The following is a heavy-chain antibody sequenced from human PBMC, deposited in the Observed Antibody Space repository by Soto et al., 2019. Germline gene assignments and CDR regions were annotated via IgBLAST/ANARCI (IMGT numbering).Heavy chain of an antibody. J-gene: IGHJ4*02. Sequence: HPGGSLRLSCAVSGFTFSTYWMSWVRQAPGKGLEWVANIKQDGSEKYYVDSVKGRFTISRDNAKNILYLQMNSLRVDDTALYYCTRETVAGITGLDYWGPGTLVTVSS. CDR3: TRETVAGITGLDY. D-gene: IGHD1-20*01. CDR2: IKQDGSEK. CDR1: GFTFSTYW. V-gene: IGHV3-7*03.